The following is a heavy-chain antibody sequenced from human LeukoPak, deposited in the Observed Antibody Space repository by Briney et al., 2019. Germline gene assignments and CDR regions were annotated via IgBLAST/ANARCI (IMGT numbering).Heavy chain of an antibody. CDR3: ARTGYRDVLGYFDY. D-gene: IGHD3-9*01. Sequence: SETLSLTCTVSGGSINSYYWSWIRQPPGKGLEWIAYVYYSGSTNYNPSLKSRVTISVDTSHNQFSLKLTSVPTADAGVYYCARTGYRDVLGYFDYWGQGTLVTVSS. J-gene: IGHJ4*02. V-gene: IGHV4-59*12. CDR1: GGSINSYY. CDR2: VYYSGST.